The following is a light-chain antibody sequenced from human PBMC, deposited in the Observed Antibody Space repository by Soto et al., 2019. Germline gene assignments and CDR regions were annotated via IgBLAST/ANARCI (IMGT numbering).Light chain of an antibody. CDR1: QSVRSN. V-gene: IGKV3-15*01. CDR3: QQYNDWWT. J-gene: IGKJ1*01. Sequence: EIVMTQSPATLPVSPGERATLSCRASQSVRSNLAWYQQKPGQAPRLLIYGASTRATGIPARFSGRGSGTEFTLTISSLQSEDFAVYYCQQYNDWWTFGQGTKVDI. CDR2: GAS.